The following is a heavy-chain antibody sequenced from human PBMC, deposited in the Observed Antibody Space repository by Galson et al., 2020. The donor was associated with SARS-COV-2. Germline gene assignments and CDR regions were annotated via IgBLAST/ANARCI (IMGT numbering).Heavy chain of an antibody. J-gene: IGHJ4*02. V-gene: IGHV4-4*07. CDR2: IYTSGIT. D-gene: IGHD6-19*01. Sequence: SQTLSLTCTVSGASISTYYWSWIRQPAGKGLEWIGRIYTSGITNYNPSLKSRVTMSLDTSKNQFSLKLTSVTAADTAIYYCAREYSQQWLVRGEFDSWGQGTPVTFSS. CDR1: GASISTYY. CDR3: AREYSQQWLVRGEFDS.